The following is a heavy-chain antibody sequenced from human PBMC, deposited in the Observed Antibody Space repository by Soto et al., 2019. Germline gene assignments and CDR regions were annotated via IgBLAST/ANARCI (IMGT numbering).Heavy chain of an antibody. CDR3: AGSLFSSIAARPYYYYGMDG. V-gene: IGHV1-3*01. J-gene: IGHJ6*02. D-gene: IGHD6-6*01. CDR1: GYTFTSYA. CDR2: INAGNGNT. Sequence: EASVKVSCKASGYTFTSYAMHWVRQAPGQRLEWMGWINAGNGNTKYSQKFQGRVTITRDTSASTAYMELSSLRSEDTAVYYCAGSLFSSIAARPYYYYGMDGWGQGTTVTVSS.